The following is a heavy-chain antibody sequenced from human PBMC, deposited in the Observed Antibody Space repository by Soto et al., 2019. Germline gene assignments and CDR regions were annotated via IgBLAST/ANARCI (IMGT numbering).Heavy chain of an antibody. CDR2: ISAGGDNS. Sequence: EVQLLESGGGLVQPGGSLRLSCAASGFTFANYAMTWVRQAPGKGLEWVSVISAGGDNSYNVDSVKGRFTISRDNSKNTLSLQMNSLRAEDTAVYYCAKDAGVALTPAVGAFDMWGQGTLVTVSS. V-gene: IGHV3-23*01. J-gene: IGHJ3*02. D-gene: IGHD3-3*01. CDR3: AKDAGVALTPAVGAFDM. CDR1: GFTFANYA.